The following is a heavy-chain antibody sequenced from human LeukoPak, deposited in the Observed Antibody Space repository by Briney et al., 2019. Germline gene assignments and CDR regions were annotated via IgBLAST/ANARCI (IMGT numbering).Heavy chain of an antibody. V-gene: IGHV4-31*03. J-gene: IGHJ4*02. CDR2: IYYSGST. D-gene: IGHD6-25*01. Sequence: SETLSLTCTVSGGSISSGGYYWSWIRQHPGKGLEWIGYIYYSGSTYYNPSLKSRVTISVDTSKNQFSLKLSSVTAADTAVYYCARVRLGLFDYWGQGTLVTVSS. CDR1: GGSISSGGYY. CDR3: ARVRLGLFDY.